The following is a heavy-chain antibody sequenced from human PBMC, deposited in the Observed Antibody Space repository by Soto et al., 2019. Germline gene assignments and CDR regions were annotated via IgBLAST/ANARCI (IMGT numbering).Heavy chain of an antibody. CDR2: ISGSGGNT. D-gene: IGHD2-15*01. J-gene: IGHJ5*02. CDR3: AKDRVAVPEGWFDP. CDR1: GFTFSSYA. Sequence: GGSLRLSCAASGFTFSSYAMSWVRQAPGKGLEWVSDISGSGGNTDYADSVKGRFTISRDNSKNTLYLQMNSLRAEDTAIYYCAKDRVAVPEGWFDPWGQGTLVTVSS. V-gene: IGHV3-23*01.